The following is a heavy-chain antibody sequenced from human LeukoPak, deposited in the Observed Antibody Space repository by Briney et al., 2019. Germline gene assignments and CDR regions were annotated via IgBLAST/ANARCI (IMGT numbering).Heavy chain of an antibody. CDR1: GFIFDTHD. CDR3: KEVDY. J-gene: IGHJ4*02. CDR2: IRSDGYHT. Sequence: GGSLRLSCGASGFIFDTHDMHWVRQAPGKGLEWVAFIRSDGYHTYYADSVKGRFTITRDNSKNTLYLQMNSLRVEDTAVYYCKEVDYWGQGTLVTVSS. V-gene: IGHV3-30*02.